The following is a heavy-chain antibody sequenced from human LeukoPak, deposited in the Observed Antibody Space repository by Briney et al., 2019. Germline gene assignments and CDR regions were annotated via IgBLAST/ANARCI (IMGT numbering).Heavy chain of an antibody. CDR3: ARKRSFGL. J-gene: IGHJ4*02. D-gene: IGHD3-9*01. V-gene: IGHV4-59*02. Sequence: PSETLSLTCTVSGDSVSSYYWSWIRQPPGKRLEWIGCIYYSESATYNPSLKSRVTISLDTSKNQFFLKLSSVTAADTPVYYCARKRSFGLWGQGTLVTVSS. CDR2: IYYSESA. CDR1: GDSVSSYY.